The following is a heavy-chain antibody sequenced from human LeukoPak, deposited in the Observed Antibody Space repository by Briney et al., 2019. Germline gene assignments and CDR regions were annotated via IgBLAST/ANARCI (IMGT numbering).Heavy chain of an antibody. V-gene: IGHV3-7*01. D-gene: IGHD1-26*01. CDR3: ARARATRKYWYFDL. CDR2: IKPDGSEK. J-gene: IGHJ2*01. Sequence: QSGGSLRLSCEVSGFTFSSYGMSWVRQAPGKGLEWVANIKPDGSEKYHVDSVKGRFTISRDNAKNSLYLQMNSLRAEDTAVYYCARARATRKYWYFDLWGRGTLVTVSS. CDR1: GFTFSSYG.